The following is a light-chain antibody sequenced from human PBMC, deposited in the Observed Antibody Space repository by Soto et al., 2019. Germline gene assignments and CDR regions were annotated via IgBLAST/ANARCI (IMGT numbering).Light chain of an antibody. V-gene: IGKV1-39*01. Sequence: DIQMTQSPSSLSASVGDRVTITCRANQTITRYLNWYQQKPGTAPKLLIYAASSLQEGVPSRFRGSGSGTDFTLIISNLQPEDFAAYSCQQCFSFPVTFGQGTKLEIK. CDR3: QQCFSFPVT. CDR1: QTITRY. CDR2: AAS. J-gene: IGKJ2*01.